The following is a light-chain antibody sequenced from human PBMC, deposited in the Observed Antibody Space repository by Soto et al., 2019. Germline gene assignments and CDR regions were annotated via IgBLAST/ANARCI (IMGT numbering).Light chain of an antibody. J-gene: IGKJ1*01. Sequence: AIQMTQSPSSLSASVGDSITITCRARQDIRSDLGWYQQKPGRAPKLLIYDASSLQGGVPSRFSGSGSGTDFTLTISSLQPEDFATYYCLQDYDYLWTFGQGTKVDSK. CDR1: QDIRSD. CDR3: LQDYDYLWT. V-gene: IGKV1-6*01. CDR2: DAS.